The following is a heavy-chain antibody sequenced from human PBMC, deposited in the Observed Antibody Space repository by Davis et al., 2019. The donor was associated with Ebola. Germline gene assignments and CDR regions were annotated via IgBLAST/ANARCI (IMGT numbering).Heavy chain of an antibody. CDR1: GGSISSYY. Sequence: SDTLSLTCTVPGGSISSYYWSWIRQPPGKGLEWFGYIYHSGSTNYNPSLKSRVTISVDTSKNQLSLKLSSVTAADTAVYYRARGRPGRGYSYLPGGQGTLVTVSS. V-gene: IGHV4-59*01. CDR3: ARGRPGRGYSYLP. D-gene: IGHD5-18*01. CDR2: IYHSGST. J-gene: IGHJ5*02.